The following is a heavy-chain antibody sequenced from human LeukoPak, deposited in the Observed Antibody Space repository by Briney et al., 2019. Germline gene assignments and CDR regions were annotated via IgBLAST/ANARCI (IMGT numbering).Heavy chain of an antibody. J-gene: IGHJ4*02. Sequence: PGGSLGLSCAASGFTFSTYAMSWVRQTPGKGLEWVSVISYSGGSTYYADSVKGRFTISRDNSKNTLVLQMNSLRAEDTAVYYCAKDSSRGYSYGYSDYWGQGTLVTVSS. D-gene: IGHD5-18*01. V-gene: IGHV3-23*01. CDR2: ISYSGGST. CDR3: AKDSSRGYSYGYSDY. CDR1: GFTFSTYA.